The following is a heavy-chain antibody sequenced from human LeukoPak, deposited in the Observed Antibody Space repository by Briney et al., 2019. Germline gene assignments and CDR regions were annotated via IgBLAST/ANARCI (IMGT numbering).Heavy chain of an antibody. Sequence: SETLSLTCTVSGGSISSYYWSWIRQPPGKGLERIGYIYYSGSTNYNPSLKSRVTISVDTSKNQFSLKLSSVTAADTVVYYCARDKSYDFWSGYRQRGWFDPWGQGTLVTVSS. V-gene: IGHV4-59*01. CDR2: IYYSGST. J-gene: IGHJ5*02. CDR1: GGSISSYY. CDR3: ARDKSYDFWSGYRQRGWFDP. D-gene: IGHD3-3*01.